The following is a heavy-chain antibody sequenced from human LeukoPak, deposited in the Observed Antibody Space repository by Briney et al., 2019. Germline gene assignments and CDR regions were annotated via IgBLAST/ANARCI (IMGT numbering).Heavy chain of an antibody. CDR3: ARYINGAFDY. CDR1: GYTFANYG. V-gene: IGHV1-3*01. D-gene: IGHD2-8*01. J-gene: IGHJ4*02. Sequence: ASVKVSCKASGYTFANYGVHWVRHAPGQGLAWVGWINGGNGYTKYSQKFQGRITITGDTSASTAYMELSSLRSEDTAVYYCARYINGAFDYWGQGTLVTVSS. CDR2: INGGNGYT.